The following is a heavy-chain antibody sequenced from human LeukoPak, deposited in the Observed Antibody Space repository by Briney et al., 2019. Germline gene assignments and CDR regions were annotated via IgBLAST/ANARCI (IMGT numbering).Heavy chain of an antibody. V-gene: IGHV4-34*01. CDR3: ASQSSAGYYYGSGSYGSHDY. CDR1: GGSFSGYY. D-gene: IGHD3-10*01. CDR2: INHSGST. J-gene: IGHJ4*02. Sequence: SETLSLTCAVYGGSFSGYYWSWIRQPPGKGLEWIGEINHSGSTNYNPSLKSRVTISIDTSKNQFSLKLSSVTAADTAVYYCASQSSAGYYYGSGSYGSHDYWGQGTLVTVSS.